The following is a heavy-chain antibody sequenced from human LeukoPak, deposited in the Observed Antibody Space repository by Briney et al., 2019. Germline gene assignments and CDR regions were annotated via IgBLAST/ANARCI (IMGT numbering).Heavy chain of an antibody. V-gene: IGHV1-2*02. Sequence: ASVKVSCKASGYTFTGYYMHWVRQAPGQGLEWMGWINPNSGGTNYAQKFQGRVTMTRDTSISTAYMELSRLRSDDTAVYYCARDHNARGSYSSEFDYWGQGTLVTVSS. D-gene: IGHD1-26*01. CDR3: ARDHNARGSYSSEFDY. CDR2: INPNSGGT. CDR1: GYTFTGYY. J-gene: IGHJ4*02.